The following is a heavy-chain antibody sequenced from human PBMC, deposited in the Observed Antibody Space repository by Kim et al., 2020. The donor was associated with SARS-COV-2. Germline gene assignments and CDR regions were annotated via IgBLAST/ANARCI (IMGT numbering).Heavy chain of an antibody. CDR3: TTPMIPYY. V-gene: IGHV3-15*01. CDR2: GRTT. D-gene: IGHD3-22*01. J-gene: IGHJ4*02. Sequence: GRTTDYAAPVKGRFTISRDDSKNTLYLQMNSLKTEDTAVYYCTTPMIPYYWGQGTLVTVSS.